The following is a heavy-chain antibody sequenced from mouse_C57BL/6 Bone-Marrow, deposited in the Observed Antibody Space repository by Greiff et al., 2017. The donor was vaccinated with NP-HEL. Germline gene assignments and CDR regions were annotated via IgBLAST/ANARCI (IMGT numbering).Heavy chain of an antibody. Sequence: EVQVVESGGGLVQSGRSLRLSCATSGFTFSDFYMEWVRQAPGKGLEWIAASRNKANDYTTEYSASVKGRFIVSRDTSQSILYLQMNALRAEDTAIEYCARDASDDYYAMDYWGQGTSVTVSS. CDR3: ARDASDDYYAMDY. J-gene: IGHJ4*01. D-gene: IGHD3-1*01. CDR2: SRNKANDYTT. V-gene: IGHV7-1*01. CDR1: GFTFSDFY.